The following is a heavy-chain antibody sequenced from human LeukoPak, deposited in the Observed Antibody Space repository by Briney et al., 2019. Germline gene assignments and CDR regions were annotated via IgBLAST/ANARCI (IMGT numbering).Heavy chain of an antibody. Sequence: GGSLRLSCAASGFTFSDHYMDWVRQAPGKGLEWVGRTRNKANSYTTEYAASVKGRFTISRDDSKNSLYLQMNSLKTEDTAVYYCAKAALQLASQPTDYWGQGTLVTVSS. CDR3: AKAALQLASQPTDY. J-gene: IGHJ4*02. CDR2: TRNKANSYTT. CDR1: GFTFSDHY. V-gene: IGHV3-72*01. D-gene: IGHD6-13*01.